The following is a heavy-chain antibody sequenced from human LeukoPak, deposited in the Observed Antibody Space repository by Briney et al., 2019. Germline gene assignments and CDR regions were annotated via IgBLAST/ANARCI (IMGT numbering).Heavy chain of an antibody. V-gene: IGHV3-15*01. CDR3: TTPPVLSMTTIDY. J-gene: IGHJ4*02. D-gene: IGHD3-16*01. Sequence: PGGSLRLSCAASGFTFSNAWISWVRQAPGKGLEWVGRIKSKTDGGTTDYAAPVKGRFTISRDDSKNTLYLQMNSLKTEDTAVYYCTTPPVLSMTTIDYWGQGTLVTVSS. CDR1: GFTFSNAW. CDR2: IKSKTDGGTT.